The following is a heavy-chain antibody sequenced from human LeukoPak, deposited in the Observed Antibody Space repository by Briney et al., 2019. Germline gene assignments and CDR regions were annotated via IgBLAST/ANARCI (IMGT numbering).Heavy chain of an antibody. CDR3: AISGPGYSYGSSFDY. D-gene: IGHD5-18*01. CDR2: IYPGDSDT. V-gene: IGHV5-51*01. Sequence: GESLKISCKGSGYSFTSYWIGWVRQMPGKGLERMGIIYPGDSDTRYSPSFQGQVTISADKSISTAYLQWSSLKASDTAMYYCAISGPGYSYGSSFDYWGQGTLVTVSS. J-gene: IGHJ4*02. CDR1: GYSFTSYW.